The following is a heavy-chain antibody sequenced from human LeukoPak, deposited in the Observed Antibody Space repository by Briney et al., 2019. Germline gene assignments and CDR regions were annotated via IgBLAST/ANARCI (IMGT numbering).Heavy chain of an antibody. CDR3: ARVNYCSSTSCYMDFYHMDV. V-gene: IGHV4-4*07. Sequence: PSETLSHTCTVSGDSISSYYWGWIRQPAGKGLEWIGRIYNSGSTHKNPSLTSRVTMSVDTSKNQFSLKLSSVTAADTGVYYCARVNYCSSTSCYMDFYHMDVWGKGTTVTVSS. J-gene: IGHJ6*03. CDR1: GDSISSYY. D-gene: IGHD2-2*02. CDR2: IYNSGST.